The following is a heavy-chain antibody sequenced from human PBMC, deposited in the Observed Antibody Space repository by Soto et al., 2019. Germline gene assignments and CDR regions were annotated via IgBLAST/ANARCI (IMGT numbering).Heavy chain of an antibody. CDR3: AKDRSRSWTFDY. Sequence: QVPLVESGGGVVQPGRSLRLSCAASGFTFSRNGMHWVRQAPGKGLEWVAVISYDGSNKYYADSVKGRITISRDNSKNTLYLQMDSLRAEDTAVYYCAKDRSRSWTFDYWGQGTLVTVSS. CDR2: ISYDGSNK. D-gene: IGHD6-13*01. CDR1: GFTFSRNG. V-gene: IGHV3-30*18. J-gene: IGHJ4*02.